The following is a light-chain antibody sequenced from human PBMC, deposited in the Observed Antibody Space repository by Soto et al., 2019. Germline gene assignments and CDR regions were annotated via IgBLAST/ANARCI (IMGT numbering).Light chain of an antibody. J-gene: IGKJ1*01. CDR2: EGS. Sequence: DIVLTQSPATLSLSPGAPAPLSCRASQSVSSYLAWYQQKAGQAPRLLIYEGSNRATGIPTRFSGSGSGTDFTLTISGLEPEDFAVYYCQQRNNWPWTFGQGTKVDIK. V-gene: IGKV3-11*01. CDR1: QSVSSY. CDR3: QQRNNWPWT.